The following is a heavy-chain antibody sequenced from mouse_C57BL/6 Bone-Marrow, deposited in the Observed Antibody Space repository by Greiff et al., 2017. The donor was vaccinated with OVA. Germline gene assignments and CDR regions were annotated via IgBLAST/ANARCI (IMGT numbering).Heavy chain of an antibody. CDR1: GYTFTSYG. CDR2: IYPRSGNT. D-gene: IGHD2-4*01. CDR3: ARSYDYHWYVDV. V-gene: IGHV1-81*01. Sequence: QVQLQQSGAELARPGASVKLSCKASGYTFTSYGISWVKQRTGKGLEWIGEIYPRSGNTYYNEKFKGKATLTADKSSSTAYMELRSLTSEDSAVYFGARSYDYHWYVDVWGTGTTVTVSS. J-gene: IGHJ1*03.